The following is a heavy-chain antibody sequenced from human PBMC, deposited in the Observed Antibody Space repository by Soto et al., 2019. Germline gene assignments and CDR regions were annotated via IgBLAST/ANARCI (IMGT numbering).Heavy chain of an antibody. V-gene: IGHV1-46*02. CDR2: IHPSGDTK. D-gene: IGHD3-16*01. J-gene: IGHJ4*02. CDR3: ARDLWGSWTVDY. CDR1: GYTFQNYH. Sequence: QVQLVQSRAEVKEPGASVKVSCKASGYTFQNYHMHWVRQAPGQGLEWMGIIHPSGDTKTYAQRFQGRLAMTRDTSTSTAYMELSSLTSEDTAVYFCARDLWGSWTVDYWGQGTLVTVSS.